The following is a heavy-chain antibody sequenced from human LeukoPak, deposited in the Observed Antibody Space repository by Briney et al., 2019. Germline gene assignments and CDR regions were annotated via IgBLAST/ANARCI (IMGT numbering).Heavy chain of an antibody. V-gene: IGHV1-24*01. Sequence: GASVKVSCKVSGYTLTELSMHWVRQAPGKGLEWMGGFDPEDGETIYAQKFQGRVTMTEDTSTDTAYMELSSLRSKDTAVYYCALIGGVGEFGESHAFDIWGQGTMVTVSS. CDR3: ALIGGVGEFGESHAFDI. J-gene: IGHJ3*02. D-gene: IGHD3-10*01. CDR1: GYTLTELS. CDR2: FDPEDGET.